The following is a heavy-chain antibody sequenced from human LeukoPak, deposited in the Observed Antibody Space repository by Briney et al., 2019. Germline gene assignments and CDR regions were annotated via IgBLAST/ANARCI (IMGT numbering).Heavy chain of an antibody. Sequence: GGSLRLSCAASGFTFSSYAMSWVRQAPGKGLEWVSAISGSGGSTYYAGSVKGRFTISRDNSKNTLYLQMNSLRAEDTAVYYCAKDAGPYGDYPYYFDYWGQGTLVTVSS. CDR1: GFTFSSYA. J-gene: IGHJ4*02. CDR3: AKDAGPYGDYPYYFDY. D-gene: IGHD4-17*01. V-gene: IGHV3-23*01. CDR2: ISGSGGST.